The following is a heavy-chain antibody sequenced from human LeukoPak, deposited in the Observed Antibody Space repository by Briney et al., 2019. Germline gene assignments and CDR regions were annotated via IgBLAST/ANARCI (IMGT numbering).Heavy chain of an antibody. CDR2: MYHSGNT. Sequence: TLSLTCAVSGGSVSSGDSYWSWIRQPPGKALEWIGYMYHSGNTYYNPSLKSRVTISVDRSKNQFSLNLSSVTAADTAVYYCARAPLRESTQEDYYYYYYMDVWGKGTTVTVSS. V-gene: IGHV4-30-2*01. CDR3: ARAPLRESTQEDYYYYYYMDV. CDR1: GGSVSSGDSY. J-gene: IGHJ6*03.